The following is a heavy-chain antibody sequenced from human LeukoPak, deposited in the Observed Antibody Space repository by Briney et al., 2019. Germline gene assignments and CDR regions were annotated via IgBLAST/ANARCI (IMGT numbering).Heavy chain of an antibody. CDR2: IYNSGST. D-gene: IGHD3-10*01. V-gene: IGHV4-61*01. CDR3: ARETPYGSGSYPFDY. J-gene: IGHJ4*02. Sequence: SETLSLTCTVSGGFISSGRHYWSWIRQPPGKGLEWIGYIYNSGSTNNNPSLKSRVTISVDTSKKQFSLKLSSVTAADTAVYYCARETPYGSGSYPFDYWGQGILVTVSS. CDR1: GGFISSGRHY.